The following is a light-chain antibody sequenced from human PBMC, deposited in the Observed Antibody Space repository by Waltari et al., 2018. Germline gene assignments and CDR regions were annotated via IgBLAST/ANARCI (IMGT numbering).Light chain of an antibody. CDR3: QQRSNWVFT. CDR2: DAS. V-gene: IGKV3-11*01. J-gene: IGKJ3*01. Sequence: EIVLTQSPATLSLSPGERATLSCRASQSGISYLAWYQQKPGQAPRLLIYDASNRATGIPARFSGSGSGTDFTLTISSLEPEDFAVYYCQQRSNWVFTLGPGTKVDIK. CDR1: QSGISY.